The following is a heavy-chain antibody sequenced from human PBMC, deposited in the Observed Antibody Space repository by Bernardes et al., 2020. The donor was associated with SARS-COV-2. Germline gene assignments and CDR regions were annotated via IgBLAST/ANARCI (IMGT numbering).Heavy chain of an antibody. CDR2: INNDGSST. CDR1: GFTFSSYW. V-gene: IGHV3-74*01. Sequence: GGSLRLSCAASGFTFSSYWMNWVRQAPGRGLKWVSHINNDGSSTCYADSVKGRFTISRDNAKNTLYLQMNSLRVEDTAVYYCVRTPRCSVRNCCSWCDPWGQGTLVTVSS. CDR3: VRTPRCSVRNCCSWCDP. D-gene: IGHD2-15*01. J-gene: IGHJ5*02.